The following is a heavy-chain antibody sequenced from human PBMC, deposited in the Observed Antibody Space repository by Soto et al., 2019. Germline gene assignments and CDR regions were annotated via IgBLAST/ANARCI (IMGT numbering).Heavy chain of an antibody. CDR2: SSGGGDRT. CDR3: TMEVQKWLQPRVGIYY. Sequence: EVQLLQSGGDLVQHGGSLRLSCVASGFTFNTHCMRWVRQAPGKGLEGDSVSSGGGDRTSYADSVKGRFTISRDNSKNTLFLLTSSLTGKDTAENYSTMEVQKWLQPRVGIYYWCQGPPVTVSS. J-gene: IGHJ4*02. V-gene: IGHV3-23*01. D-gene: IGHD5-18*01. CDR1: GFTFNTHC.